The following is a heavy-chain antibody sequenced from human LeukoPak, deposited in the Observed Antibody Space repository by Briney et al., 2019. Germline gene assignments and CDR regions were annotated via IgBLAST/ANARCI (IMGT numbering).Heavy chain of an antibody. CDR1: GYTLTELS. V-gene: IGHV1-24*01. J-gene: IGHJ4*02. CDR2: FDPEDGET. CDR3: ATVKYYDYVWGSYRHYFDY. Sequence: ASVKVSCKVSGYTLTELSMHWVRQAPGKGLEWMGGFDPEDGETIYAQKFQGRVTMTEDTSTDTAYMELSSLRSEDTAVYYCATVKYYDYVWGSYRHYFDYWGQGTLVTVSS. D-gene: IGHD3-16*02.